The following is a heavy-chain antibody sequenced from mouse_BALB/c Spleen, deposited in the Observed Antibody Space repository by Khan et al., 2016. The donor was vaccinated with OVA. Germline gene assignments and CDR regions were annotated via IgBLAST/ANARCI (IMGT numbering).Heavy chain of an antibody. V-gene: IGHV3-2*02. D-gene: IGHD3-3*01. J-gene: IGHJ3*01. Sequence: EVQLQESGPGLVKPSQSLSLTCTVTGYSITSDYAWNWIRQFPGNRLEWMGYISYSGRTSYTPSLKSRISITRETSTKQFFLQLNSVTTDDSATYYCSGGRAYWGQGTLVTVSA. CDR3: SGGRAY. CDR2: ISYSGRT. CDR1: GYSITSDYA.